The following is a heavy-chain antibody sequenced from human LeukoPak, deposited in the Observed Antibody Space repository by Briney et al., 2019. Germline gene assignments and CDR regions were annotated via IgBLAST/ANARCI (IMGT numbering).Heavy chain of an antibody. CDR3: AKDFFGSGWYGYPTSDY. CDR1: AFTFTSYG. J-gene: IGHJ4*02. D-gene: IGHD6-19*01. V-gene: IGHV3-30*18. CDR2: ISYDGSNK. Sequence: GGSLRLSCAASAFTFTSYGMHWVRQAPGKGLEWVAVISYDGSNKYYADSVKGRFTISRDNSKNTLYLQMNSLRAEDTAVYYCAKDFFGSGWYGYPTSDYWGQGTLVTVSS.